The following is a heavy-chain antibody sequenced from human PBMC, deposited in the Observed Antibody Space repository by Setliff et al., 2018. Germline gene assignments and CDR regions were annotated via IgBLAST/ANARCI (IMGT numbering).Heavy chain of an antibody. Sequence: SETLSLTCAVYGGSFTDHFWSWIRQPPGKGLEWIGEINHSGSTNYNPSLKSRLSISVDASKNQFSLKLTSVTAADTAVYYCATLRTSTHFDYWGQGTLVTV. CDR3: ATLRTSTHFDY. J-gene: IGHJ4*02. CDR1: GGSFTDHF. D-gene: IGHD1-1*01. CDR2: INHSGST. V-gene: IGHV4-34*01.